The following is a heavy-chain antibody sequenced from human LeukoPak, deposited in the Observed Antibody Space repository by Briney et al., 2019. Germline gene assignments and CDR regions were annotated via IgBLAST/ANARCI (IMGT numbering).Heavy chain of an antibody. V-gene: IGHV1-46*01. J-gene: IGHJ4*02. CDR1: GYTFTNYY. D-gene: IGHD5-12*01. Sequence: GPWVTVSCKASGYTFTNYYMNWVRQAPGQGLEWMGIINPSGGSTSYAQKFQGRVTVTMDTSTCTVYMELSSLRSEDTAMYYCAREGEIGYDLSDYWGQGTLVTVSS. CDR2: INPSGGST. CDR3: AREGEIGYDLSDY.